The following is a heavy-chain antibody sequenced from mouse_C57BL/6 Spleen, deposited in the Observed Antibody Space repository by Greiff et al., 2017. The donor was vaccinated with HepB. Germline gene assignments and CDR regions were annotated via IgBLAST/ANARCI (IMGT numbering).Heavy chain of an antibody. J-gene: IGHJ1*03. V-gene: IGHV1-52*01. CDR1: GYTFTSYW. D-gene: IGHD1-1*01. Sequence: QVQLQQSGAELVRPGSSVKLSCKASGYTFTSYWMHWVKQRPIQGLEWIGNIDPSDSETHYNQKFKDKATLTVDKSSSTAYMQLSSLTSEDSAVYYCARSHYYGSSYVRYFDVWGTGTTVTVSS. CDR3: ARSHYYGSSYVRYFDV. CDR2: IDPSDSET.